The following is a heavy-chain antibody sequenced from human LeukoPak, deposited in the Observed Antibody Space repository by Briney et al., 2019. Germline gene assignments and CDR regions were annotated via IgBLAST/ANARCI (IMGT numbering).Heavy chain of an antibody. CDR3: AKAPRPLSIAAYDY. CDR1: GFTFSSYA. J-gene: IGHJ4*02. V-gene: IGHV3-23*01. Sequence: GGSLRLSCAASGFTFSSYAMSWVRQAPGKGLEWVSAISGSGGSTYYADSVKGRFTISRDNSKNTLYLQMNSLRAEDTAVYYCAKAPRPLSIAAYDYWGQGTLVTVSS. D-gene: IGHD6-6*01. CDR2: ISGSGGST.